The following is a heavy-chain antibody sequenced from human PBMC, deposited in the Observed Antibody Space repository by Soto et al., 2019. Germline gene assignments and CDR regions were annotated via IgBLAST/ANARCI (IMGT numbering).Heavy chain of an antibody. D-gene: IGHD5-12*01. J-gene: IGHJ4*02. CDR3: AHGLCGFSYYFDS. Sequence: QITLKESGPTLVKPTQTLTLTCTFSGFSLTTRGVGVGWIRQPPGKALEWLALIYWDDDEGYSPSLKSRLTFTKNNFKNQVVLTMTDMDSVDTATYSCAHGLCGFSYYFDSWGQGTLVTVPS. CDR1: GFSLTTRGVG. V-gene: IGHV2-5*02. CDR2: IYWDDDE.